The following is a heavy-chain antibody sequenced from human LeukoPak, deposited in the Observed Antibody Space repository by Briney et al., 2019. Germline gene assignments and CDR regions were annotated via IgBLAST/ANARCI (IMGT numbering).Heavy chain of an antibody. CDR1: EFTFNRYW. CDR2: IKHDGSEA. Sequence: GGSLRLSCAASEFTFNRYWMSWVRQAPGKGLEWVANIKHDGSEAHYVDSVKGRFTISRDNAKNSLSLQMNSLNVDDTGVYYCTRDALFGSGRTHLDFWSQGTLVSVSS. J-gene: IGHJ4*02. D-gene: IGHD3-10*01. CDR3: TRDALFGSGRTHLDF. V-gene: IGHV3-7*04.